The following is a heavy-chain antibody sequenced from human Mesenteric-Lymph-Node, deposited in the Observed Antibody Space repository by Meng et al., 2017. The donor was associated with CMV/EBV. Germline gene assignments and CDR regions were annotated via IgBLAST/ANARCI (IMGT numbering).Heavy chain of an antibody. D-gene: IGHD1-26*01. J-gene: IGHJ5*02. CDR1: GFTFSTYA. V-gene: IGHV3-64*02. CDR3: ARDQGGNYPFNWFDP. Sequence: GGSLRLSCAASGFTFSTYAMHWVRQAPGKGLEYVSAISSNGGSTYYADSVKGRFTISRDNSKNTLYLQMGSLGAEDMAVYYCARDQGGNYPFNWFDPWGQGTLVTVSS. CDR2: ISSNGGST.